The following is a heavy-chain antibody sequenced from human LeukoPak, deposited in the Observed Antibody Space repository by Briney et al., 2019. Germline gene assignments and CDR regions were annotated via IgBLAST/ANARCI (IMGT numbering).Heavy chain of an antibody. CDR3: ARALYRSSWYEAYYFDY. J-gene: IGHJ4*02. D-gene: IGHD6-13*01. Sequence: PSETLSLTCTVSGGSISSYYWGWIRQPPGKGLEWIGYIYYSGSTNYNPSLKSRVTISVDTSKNQFSLKLSTVTAADTAVYYCARALYRSSWYEAYYFDYWGQGTLVTVSS. V-gene: IGHV4-59*01. CDR2: IYYSGST. CDR1: GGSISSYY.